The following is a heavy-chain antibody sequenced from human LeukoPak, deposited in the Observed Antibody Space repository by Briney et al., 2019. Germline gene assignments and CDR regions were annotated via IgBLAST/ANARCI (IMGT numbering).Heavy chain of an antibody. CDR2: IYYSGST. CDR1: GGSISSYY. Sequence: SETLSLTCTVSGGSISSYYWSWIRQPPGKGLGWIGYIYYSGSTNYNPSLKSRVTISVDTSKNQFSLKLSSVTAADTAVYYCARDGRAYYDFWSGYFHYDAFDIWGQGTMVTVSS. V-gene: IGHV4-59*01. D-gene: IGHD3-3*01. J-gene: IGHJ3*02. CDR3: ARDGRAYYDFWSGYFHYDAFDI.